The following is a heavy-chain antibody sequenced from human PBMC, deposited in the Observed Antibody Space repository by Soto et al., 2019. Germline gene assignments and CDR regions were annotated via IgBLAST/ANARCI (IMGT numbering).Heavy chain of an antibody. CDR1: GYSFTSYW. J-gene: IGHJ6*02. CDR3: ARLRRYYDFWSGYSYGMDV. CDR2: IYPGDSDT. Sequence: PGESLKISCKGSGYSFTSYWIGWVRQMPGKGLEWMGIIYPGDSDTRYSPSFQGQVTISADKSISTAYLQWSSLKASDTAMYYCARLRRYYDFWSGYSYGMDVWGQGTTVTVSS. D-gene: IGHD3-3*01. V-gene: IGHV5-51*01.